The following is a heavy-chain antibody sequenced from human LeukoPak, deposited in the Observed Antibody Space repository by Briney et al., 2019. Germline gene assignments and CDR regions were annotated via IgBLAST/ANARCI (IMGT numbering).Heavy chain of an antibody. Sequence: ASVKVSCKAAGYTFTGYYMHWVRQAPGQGLEWMGWINTNNGATNYAQNFQGRVTMASDTSISTAYMELTRLTSDDTTVYYCARESSGGGAHRSSGHYFDPWGRGTLVTLSS. D-gene: IGHD3-22*01. CDR2: INTNNGAT. CDR3: ARESSGGGAHRSSGHYFDP. J-gene: IGHJ5*02. CDR1: GYTFTGYY. V-gene: IGHV1-2*02.